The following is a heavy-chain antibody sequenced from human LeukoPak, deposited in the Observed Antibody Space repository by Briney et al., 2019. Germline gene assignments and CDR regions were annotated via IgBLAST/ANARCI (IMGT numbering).Heavy chain of an antibody. CDR3: ARDGPTIGLFDY. J-gene: IGHJ4*02. V-gene: IGHV3-33*01. CDR2: IWDDGSNR. Sequence: PGRSLRLSCAASGFTFRSYGMHWVRQAPGKGLEWVAVIWDDGSNREYGDSVKGRFTISRDNSKNTLYLQMNSLRAEDTAVYYCARDGPTIGLFDYWGQGTLVTVSS. D-gene: IGHD1-14*01. CDR1: GFTFRSYG.